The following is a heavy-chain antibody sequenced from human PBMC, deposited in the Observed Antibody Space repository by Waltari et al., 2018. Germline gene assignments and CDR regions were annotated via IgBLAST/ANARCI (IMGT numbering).Heavy chain of an antibody. V-gene: IGHV1-46*03. CDR1: GFTFSNYY. CDR2: CIPSGAGT. CDR3: ATFVSGSFTFPDY. J-gene: IGHJ4*02. Sequence: QFQLVQSGAEVKKPGASVKVSCEASGFTFSNYYVHWVRQAPGQGLEWMALCIPSGAGTRYAEKFQVRVTLTRDTSTSTVYMDLSSLRSEDTAVYYCATFVSGSFTFPDYWGQGTLVTVSS. D-gene: IGHD3-16*01.